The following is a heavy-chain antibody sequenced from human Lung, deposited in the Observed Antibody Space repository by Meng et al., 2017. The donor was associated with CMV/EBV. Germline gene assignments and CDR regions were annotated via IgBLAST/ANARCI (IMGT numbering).Heavy chain of an antibody. CDR1: GYSFTAYY. CDR3: ARDFVVLPAATYFDY. CDR2: ISPNSGGT. Sequence: ASMXVSXKASGYSFTAYYIHWVRQAPGQGLEWMGWISPNSGGTNYAQRFQGRVTLTRDTSISTVYMELRRLTSDDTAVYFCARDFVVLPAATYFDYWGQGXLVTVSS. V-gene: IGHV1-2*02. D-gene: IGHD2-2*01. J-gene: IGHJ4*02.